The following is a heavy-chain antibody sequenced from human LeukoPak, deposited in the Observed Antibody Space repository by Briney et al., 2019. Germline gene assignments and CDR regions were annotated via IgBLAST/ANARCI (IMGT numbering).Heavy chain of an antibody. V-gene: IGHV3-21*04. CDR3: ARSPLITMIVPDY. CDR2: FGTRSTSV. D-gene: IGHD3-22*01. Sequence: GGSLRLSCTASGFTFSGYSMNWIRQAPGKGLEWVSSFGTRSTSVYHAGSVKGRFAISRDNAKNSLYLQMNSLRAEDTAVYYCARSPLITMIVPDYWGQGTLVTVSS. J-gene: IGHJ4*02. CDR1: GFTFSGYS.